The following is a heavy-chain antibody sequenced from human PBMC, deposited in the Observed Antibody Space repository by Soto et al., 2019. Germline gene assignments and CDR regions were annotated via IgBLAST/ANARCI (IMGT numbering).Heavy chain of an antibody. V-gene: IGHV1-69*06. CDR3: ARAPQAASKLRYSWFDP. CDR2: IIPIFGTA. J-gene: IGHJ5*02. CDR1: GGTFSSYA. D-gene: IGHD3-16*01. Sequence: QVQLVQSGAEVQKPGSSVKVSCKASGGTFSSYAISWVRQAPGQGLEWMGGIIPIFGTANYAQKFQGRVTITADKSTSTAYMELSSLRSEDTAVYYCARAPQAASKLRYSWFDPWGQGTLVTVSS.